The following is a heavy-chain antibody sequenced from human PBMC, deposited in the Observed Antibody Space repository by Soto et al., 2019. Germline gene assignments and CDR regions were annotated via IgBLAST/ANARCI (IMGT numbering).Heavy chain of an antibody. D-gene: IGHD6-13*01. CDR3: SRNPLLLAAAAGTPLYYGMDV. Sequence: QVQLVESGGGVVQPGRSLRLSCAASGFTFSSYGMHWVRQAPGKGLEWVAVIWYDGSNKYYADSVKGRFTISRDNSKNTLYRQMNSLRAEDTAVYYCSRNPLLLAAAAGTPLYYGMDVWGQGTTVTVSS. CDR1: GFTFSSYG. CDR2: IWYDGSNK. V-gene: IGHV3-33*01. J-gene: IGHJ6*02.